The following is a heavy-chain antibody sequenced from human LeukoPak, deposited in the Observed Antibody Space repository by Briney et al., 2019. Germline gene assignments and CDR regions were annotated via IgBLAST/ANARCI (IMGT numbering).Heavy chain of an antibody. Sequence: GSLRLSRAVSGFTFSTFGKSWDRQTPGEGQEWVSTISASGDTTDYAASLKGRLNISRHNSQNNLYLQINSPRAHDTAVYYCAKEGEYYGAEASFDYWGQGTLVTVSS. D-gene: IGHD2-21*01. CDR1: GFTFSTFG. CDR3: AKEGEYYGAEASFDY. V-gene: IGHV3-23*01. J-gene: IGHJ4*02. CDR2: ISASGDTT.